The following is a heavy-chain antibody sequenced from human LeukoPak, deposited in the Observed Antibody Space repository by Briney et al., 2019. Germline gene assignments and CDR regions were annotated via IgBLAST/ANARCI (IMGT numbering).Heavy chain of an antibody. V-gene: IGHV4-39*07. J-gene: IGHJ4*02. CDR3: AREEWELRDY. CDR2: IYYSGST. Sequence: SETLSLTCTVSGGSISSSSYYWGWIRQPPGKGLEWIGSIYYSGSTYYNPSLKSRVTISVDTSKNQFSLKLSSVTAADTAVYYCAREEWELRDYWGQGTLVTVSS. CDR1: GGSISSSSYY. D-gene: IGHD1-26*01.